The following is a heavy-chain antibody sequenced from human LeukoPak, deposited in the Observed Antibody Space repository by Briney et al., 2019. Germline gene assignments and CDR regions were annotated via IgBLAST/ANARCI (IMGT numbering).Heavy chain of an antibody. CDR2: ISGSGGST. CDR1: GFTFSSYA. Sequence: GGSLRLSCAASGFTFSSYAMSWVRQAPGKGPEWVSAISGSGGSTYYADSVKGRFTISRDNSKNTLYLQMNSLRAEDTAVYYCAKVGYDYVWGSYRHANFYYFDYWGQGTLVTVSS. D-gene: IGHD3-16*02. J-gene: IGHJ4*02. CDR3: AKVGYDYVWGSYRHANFYYFDY. V-gene: IGHV3-23*01.